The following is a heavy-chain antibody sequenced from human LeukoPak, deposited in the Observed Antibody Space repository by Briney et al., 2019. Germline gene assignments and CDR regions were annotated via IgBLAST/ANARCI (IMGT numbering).Heavy chain of an antibody. CDR2: IYHSGST. J-gene: IGHJ4*02. CDR3: VGWGYSGYVHS. CDR1: GYSISSGYY. D-gene: IGHD5-12*01. Sequence: PSETLSLTCTVSGYSISSGYYWGWIRQPPGKGLEWIGSIYHSGSTYYNPSLKSRVTISVDTSKNQFSLKLSSVTAADTAVYYCVGWGYSGYVHSWGQGTLVTVSS. V-gene: IGHV4-38-2*02.